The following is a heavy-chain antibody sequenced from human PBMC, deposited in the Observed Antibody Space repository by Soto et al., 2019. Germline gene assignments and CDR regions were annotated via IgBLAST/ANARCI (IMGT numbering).Heavy chain of an antibody. J-gene: IGHJ6*02. V-gene: IGHV4-31*03. D-gene: IGHD6-6*01. CDR1: RNSISSGGYY. Sequence: PSETLSLTCTLSRNSISSGGYYWNWTRQHPGKGLEWIGYIYYSGSTYYNPSLKSRVTISVDTSKNQFSLKLSSVTAADTAVYYCARDSSLGYGMDVWGQGTTVT. CDR2: IYYSGST. CDR3: ARDSSLGYGMDV.